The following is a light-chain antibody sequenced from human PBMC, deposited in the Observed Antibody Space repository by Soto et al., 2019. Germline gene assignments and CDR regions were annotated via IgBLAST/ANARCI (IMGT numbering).Light chain of an antibody. CDR3: CSYAGTSVLI. CDR1: SSDVGAYNY. J-gene: IGLJ2*01. V-gene: IGLV2-11*01. CDR2: DVT. Sequence: QSALTQPRSVSGSPGQSVTISCTGTSSDVGAYNYVSWYQHHPGRAPKLMIFDVTQRPSGVADRFSGSKSCNTASLSISGLQAEDEADYYCCSYAGTSVLIFGGGTKLTVL.